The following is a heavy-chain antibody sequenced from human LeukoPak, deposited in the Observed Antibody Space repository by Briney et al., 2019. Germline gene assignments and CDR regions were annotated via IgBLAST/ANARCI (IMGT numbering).Heavy chain of an antibody. V-gene: IGHV3-23*05. CDR3: AKSIASTVIAWNY. D-gene: IGHD4-11*01. CDR1: GFTSDNSA. Sequence: PGGSLRLSCAASGFTSDNSAMTWVRQAPGKGPEWVSIIRSDTGTHYGDSVKGRFTMSRDSSTNTLYLQMNSLRGEDTAIYYCAKSIASTVIAWNYWGQGTLVTVSS. CDR2: IRSDTGT. J-gene: IGHJ4*02.